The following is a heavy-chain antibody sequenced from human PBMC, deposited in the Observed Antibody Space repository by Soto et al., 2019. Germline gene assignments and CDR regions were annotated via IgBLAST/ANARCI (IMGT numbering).Heavy chain of an antibody. J-gene: IGHJ6*02. CDR1: GGTFSSYA. V-gene: IGHV1-69*05. D-gene: IGHD2-2*01. CDR2: IIPIFGTA. Sequence: QVQLVQSGAEVKKPGSSVKVSCKASGGTFSSYAISWVRQAPGQGLEWMGGIIPIFGTANYAQKFQGRVTXPXXXPXXTAYLELSSLRSEDTAVYYCARHVPPAGYYYGLDVWGQGTTVTVSS. CDR3: ARHVPPAGYYYGLDV.